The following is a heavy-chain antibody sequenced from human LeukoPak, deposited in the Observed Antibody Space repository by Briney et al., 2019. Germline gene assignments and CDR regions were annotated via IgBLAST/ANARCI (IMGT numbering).Heavy chain of an antibody. Sequence: GGSLRLSCAASGFTFSSYSMNWVRQAPGKGLEWVSYISSSSSTIYYADSVKGRFTISRDNAMNSLYLQMNSLRAEDTAVYYCAGGPYDFWSGYYTIDYWGQGTLVTVSS. J-gene: IGHJ4*02. CDR1: GFTFSSYS. D-gene: IGHD3-3*01. V-gene: IGHV3-48*01. CDR3: AGGPYDFWSGYYTIDY. CDR2: ISSSSSTI.